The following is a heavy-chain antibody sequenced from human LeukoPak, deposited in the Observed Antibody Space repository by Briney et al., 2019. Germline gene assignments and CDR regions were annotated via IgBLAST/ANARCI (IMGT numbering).Heavy chain of an antibody. CDR3: AKDQRWESPHHLDS. J-gene: IGHJ4*02. CDR1: GFTFNNQG. Sequence: GGSLRLSCSASGFTFNNQGLAWVRQAPGKGLEWVSAISGSGNTIYYADSVKGRFTISRDNYKNMVFLQMNSLRVDDTAVYYCAKDQRWESPHHLDSWGQGTLVTVSS. D-gene: IGHD4-23*01. CDR2: ISGSGNTI. V-gene: IGHV3-23*01.